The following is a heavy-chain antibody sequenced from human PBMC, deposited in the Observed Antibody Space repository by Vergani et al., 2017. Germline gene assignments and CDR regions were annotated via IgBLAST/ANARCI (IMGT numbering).Heavy chain of an antibody. J-gene: IGHJ5*02. D-gene: IGHD3-10*02. CDR3: ARVCRRITMIGQRNNWFDP. CDR1: GGSFSGYY. V-gene: IGHV4-34*01. CDR2: INHSGST. Sequence: VQLKESGPGLVKPSETLSLTCAVYGGSFSGYYWSWIRQPPGKGLEWIGEINHSGSTNYNPSLKSRVTISVDTSKNQFSLKLSSVNAADTAVYYCARVCRRITMIGQRNNWFDPWGQGTLVTVSS.